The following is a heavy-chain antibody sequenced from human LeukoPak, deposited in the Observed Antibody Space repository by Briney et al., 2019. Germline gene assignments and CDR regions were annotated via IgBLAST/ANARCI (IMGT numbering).Heavy chain of an antibody. CDR1: GFTFSSYG. V-gene: IGHV3-7*01. CDR3: AKGDNGALHF. J-gene: IGHJ3*01. D-gene: IGHD2-8*01. CDR2: IKQDSSEE. Sequence: GGSLRLSCAASGFTFSSYGMHWVRQAPGKGLEWVANIKQDSSEEHYVGSVRGRFTISRDNAKNSLYLQMNSLRVEDTAVYYCAKGDNGALHFWGRGTMVTVSS.